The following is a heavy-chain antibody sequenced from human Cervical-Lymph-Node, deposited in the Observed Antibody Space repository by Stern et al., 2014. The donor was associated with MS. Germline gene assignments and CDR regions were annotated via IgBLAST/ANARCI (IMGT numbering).Heavy chain of an antibody. CDR1: GYTFTNYG. CDR2: ISGYKGET. Sequence: VQLVESGGEVKEPGASVNVSCKTSGYTFTNYGIAWVRQAPGQGLEWMGWISGYKGETHYAQKVQGRVTMTRDTSTSTAYMELRSLTSDDTAVYYCATTPLSGFDYWGQGTLVTVSS. V-gene: IGHV1-18*01. D-gene: IGHD1-14*01. J-gene: IGHJ4*02. CDR3: ATTPLSGFDY.